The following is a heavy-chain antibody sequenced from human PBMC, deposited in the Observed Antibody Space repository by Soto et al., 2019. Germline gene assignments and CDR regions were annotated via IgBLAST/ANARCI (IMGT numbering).Heavy chain of an antibody. CDR1: GFTFSSYA. D-gene: IGHD3-10*01. V-gene: IGHV3-30-3*01. J-gene: IGHJ5*02. CDR2: ISYDGSNK. Sequence: QVQLVESGGGVVQPGRSLRLSCAASGFTFSSYAMHWVRQAPGKGLEWVAVISYDGSNKYYADSVKGRFTISRDNSKNTLYLQMNSLRAEDTAVYYCARDGASAWFGESSLDPWGQGTLVTVSS. CDR3: ARDGASAWFGESSLDP.